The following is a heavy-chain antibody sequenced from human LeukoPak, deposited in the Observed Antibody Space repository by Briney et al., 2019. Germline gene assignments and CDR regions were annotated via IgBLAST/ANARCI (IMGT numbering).Heavy chain of an antibody. J-gene: IGHJ4*02. CDR3: AKGRGERYSYGYRVDY. V-gene: IGHV3-30*02. CDR1: GFTFSSYG. D-gene: IGHD5-18*01. Sequence: GGSLRLSCAASGFTFSSYGMHWVRQAPGKGLEWVAFIRYDGSNKYYANSVKGRFTISRDNSKNTPYLQMNSLRAEDTAVYYCAKGRGERYSYGYRVDYWGQGTLVTVSS. CDR2: IRYDGSNK.